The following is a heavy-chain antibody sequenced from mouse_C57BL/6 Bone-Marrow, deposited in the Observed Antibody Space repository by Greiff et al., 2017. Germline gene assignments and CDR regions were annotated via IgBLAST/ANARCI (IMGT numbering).Heavy chain of an antibody. J-gene: IGHJ2*01. Sequence: VKLQQSGPELVKPGASVKISCKASGYAFSSSWMNWVKQRPGKGLEWIGRIYPGDGDTNYNGKFKGKATLTADKSSSTAYMQLSSLTSEDSAVYFWARDLDSSGYRVYFDYWGQGTTLTVSS. CDR1: GYAFSSSW. CDR2: IYPGDGDT. CDR3: ARDLDSSGYRVYFDY. V-gene: IGHV1-82*01. D-gene: IGHD3-2*02.